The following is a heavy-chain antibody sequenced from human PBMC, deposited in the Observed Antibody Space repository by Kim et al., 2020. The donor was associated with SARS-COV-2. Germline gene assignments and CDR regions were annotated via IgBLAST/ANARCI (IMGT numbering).Heavy chain of an antibody. V-gene: IGHV4-39*01. CDR2: VYYSGST. CDR3: ARHFRGTSLRFLALFEFYY. Sequence: SETLSLTCTVSGGSISSSGYYWGWIRQPPGKGLEWIGSVYYSGSTYYNPSLKSRVTISVDTSKNQFSLKLSSVTAADTAVYYCARHFRGTSLRFLALFEFYYSGPGTLVTVSS. CDR1: GGSISSSGYY. J-gene: IGHJ4*02. D-gene: IGHD3-16*02.